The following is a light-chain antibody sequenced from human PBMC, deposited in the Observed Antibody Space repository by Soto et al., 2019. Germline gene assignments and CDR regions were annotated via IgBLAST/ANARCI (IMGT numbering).Light chain of an antibody. Sequence: DIQMTQFPSALSASVGDRVTITCRASQNVNNWLAWYQHKPGKAPQLLIYDASVLETGVPSRFSGSGSGTEFTLAISGLHSDDFATYSCQQYNTYWTFGPGTKVDI. J-gene: IGKJ1*01. CDR3: QQYNTYWT. V-gene: IGKV1-5*01. CDR1: QNVNNW. CDR2: DAS.